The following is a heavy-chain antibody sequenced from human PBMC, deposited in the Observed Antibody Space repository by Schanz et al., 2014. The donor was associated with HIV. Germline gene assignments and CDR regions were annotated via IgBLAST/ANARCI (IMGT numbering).Heavy chain of an antibody. V-gene: IGHV3-21*01. CDR3: ARDGYNSLSRKDYYFDY. D-gene: IGHD1-1*01. CDR1: GSPLSGYS. J-gene: IGHJ4*02. CDR2: ISGSSSKI. Sequence: VQLVESGGRLVEPGESLTLSCITSGSPLSGYSMNWVRQAPGKGLEWVSSISGSSSKIYYAQSIKDRFIVSRDNAQNLVFLQLNSLRAEDTAVYFCARDGYNSLSRKDYYFDYWGQGTLVTVSS.